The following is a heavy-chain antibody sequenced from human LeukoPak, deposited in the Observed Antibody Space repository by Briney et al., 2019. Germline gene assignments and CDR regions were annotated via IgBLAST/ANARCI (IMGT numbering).Heavy chain of an antibody. J-gene: IGHJ4*02. D-gene: IGHD3-22*01. V-gene: IGHV3-21*01. CDR2: ISSSSSYI. Sequence: GGSLRLSCVASGFTFSSYWMTWVRQAPGKGLEWVSSISSSSSYIYYADSVKGRFTISRDNSKNTLYLQMNSLRAEDTAVYYCYTYYYDSSGQYYFDYWGQGTLVTVSS. CDR1: GFTFSSYW. CDR3: YTYYYDSSGQYYFDY.